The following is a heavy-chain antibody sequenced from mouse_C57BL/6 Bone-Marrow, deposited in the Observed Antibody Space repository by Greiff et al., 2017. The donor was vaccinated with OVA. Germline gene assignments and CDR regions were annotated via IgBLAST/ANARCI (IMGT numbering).Heavy chain of an antibody. D-gene: IGHD1-1*01. V-gene: IGHV6-3*01. CDR2: IRLKSDNYAT. J-gene: IGHJ1*03. Sequence: DVKLEESGGGLVQPGGSMKLSCVASGFTFSNYWMNWVRQSPEKGLEWVAQIRLKSDNYATHYAESVKGRFTISRDDSKSSVYLQMNNLRAEDTGIYYCTGGYGSSPRWYFDVWGTGTTVTVSS. CDR3: TGGYGSSPRWYFDV. CDR1: GFTFSNYW.